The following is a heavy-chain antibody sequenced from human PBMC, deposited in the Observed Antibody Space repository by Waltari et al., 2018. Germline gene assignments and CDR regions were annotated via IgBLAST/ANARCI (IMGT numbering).Heavy chain of an antibody. CDR2: MTRGSSPT. J-gene: IGHJ5*02. D-gene: IGHD3-22*01. V-gene: IGHV3-48*04. CDR1: GFAFRTYS. Sequence: EVQLLESGGGLVQRGGSLRLSWAASGFAFRTYSSHWARRAPGSGLEWVSYMTRGSSPTPYTDSVQGSFTISRDNAKNSLYLQMSSLRAEDTAVYYCARDPYDSSGYYYPSWFDPWGQGTLVIVSS. CDR3: ARDPYDSSGYYYPSWFDP.